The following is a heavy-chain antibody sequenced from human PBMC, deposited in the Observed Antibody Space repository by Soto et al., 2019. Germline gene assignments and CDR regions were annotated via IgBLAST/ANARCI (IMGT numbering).Heavy chain of an antibody. CDR3: ARSSSGYYFPSGGGYFDL. Sequence: SVKVSCKASGGTFSSYAISWVRQAPGQGLEWMGGIIPIFGTANYAQKFQGRVTITADESTSTAYMELSSLRSEDTAVYYCARSSSGYYFPSGGGYFDLWGRGTLVTVPQ. D-gene: IGHD3-22*01. CDR2: IIPIFGTA. CDR1: GGTFSSYA. J-gene: IGHJ2*01. V-gene: IGHV1-69*13.